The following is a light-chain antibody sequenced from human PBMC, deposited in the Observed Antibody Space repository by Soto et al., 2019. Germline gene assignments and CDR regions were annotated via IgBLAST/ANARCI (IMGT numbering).Light chain of an antibody. CDR1: QSVSSS. CDR3: QQRSSSIT. CDR2: DAS. V-gene: IGKV3-11*01. Sequence: DIVLTQSPVTLSLSPGERATLSCRASQSVSSSLAWYQQKPGQAPRLLIYDASNTATGIPARFSGSGSGTDFTLTISSLEPEDFAIYYCQQRSSSITFGQGTRLE. J-gene: IGKJ5*01.